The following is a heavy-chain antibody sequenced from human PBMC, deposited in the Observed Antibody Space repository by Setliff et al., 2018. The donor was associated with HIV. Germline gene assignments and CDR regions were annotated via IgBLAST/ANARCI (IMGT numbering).Heavy chain of an antibody. D-gene: IGHD3-22*01. CDR2: IYSTGNT. V-gene: IGHV4-61*09. CDR3: ARDDDKLFDY. Sequence: SETMSLTCTVSGCSISSGTYYWSWIRQPARKGLEWIGHIYSTGNTNYNSSLKSRVTMSIETSKNQFSLKLTSVTAADTAVYYCARDDDKLFDYWGQGSLVTVSS. CDR1: GCSISSGTYY. J-gene: IGHJ4*02.